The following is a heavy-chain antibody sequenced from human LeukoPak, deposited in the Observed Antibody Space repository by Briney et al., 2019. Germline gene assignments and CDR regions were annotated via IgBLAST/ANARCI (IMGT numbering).Heavy chain of an antibody. D-gene: IGHD4-17*01. Sequence: SETLSLTCTVSGGSISSYYWSWIRQPPGKGLEWIGYIYYSGSTNYNPSLKSRVTISVDTSKNQFSLKLSSVTAADTAVYCCARGLYYGDYFFDYWGQGTLVTVSS. CDR2: IYYSGST. CDR3: ARGLYYGDYFFDY. J-gene: IGHJ4*02. V-gene: IGHV4-59*01. CDR1: GGSISSYY.